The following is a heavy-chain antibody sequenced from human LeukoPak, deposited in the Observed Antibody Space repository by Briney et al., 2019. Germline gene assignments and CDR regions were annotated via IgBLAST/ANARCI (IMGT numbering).Heavy chain of an antibody. CDR2: ISAYNGNT. CDR1: GYTFTSYG. J-gene: IGHJ4*02. Sequence: ASVKVSCKASGYTFTSYGISWVRQAPGQGLEWMAWISAYNGNTNYVQKFRDRVTMTTDTSTSTAYMELRSLRSDDTAVYYCVRDLGVDTSMIFFDYWGQGTLVTVSS. CDR3: VRDLGVDTSMIFFDY. D-gene: IGHD3/OR15-3a*01. V-gene: IGHV1-18*01.